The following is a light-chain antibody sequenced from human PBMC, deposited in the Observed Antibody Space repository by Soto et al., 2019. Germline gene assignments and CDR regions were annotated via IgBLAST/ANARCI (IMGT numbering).Light chain of an antibody. J-gene: IGKJ1*01. CDR2: GAS. V-gene: IGKV3D-15*01. CDR3: QQYKDWPTT. Sequence: PGERATLSCRASQSVNANYLAWYQQKPGQAPRLLIYGASNRATGIPDRFSGSGAGTDFTLTITSLQSEDFGVYLCQQYKDWPTTFGQGTKVDI. CDR1: QSVNAN.